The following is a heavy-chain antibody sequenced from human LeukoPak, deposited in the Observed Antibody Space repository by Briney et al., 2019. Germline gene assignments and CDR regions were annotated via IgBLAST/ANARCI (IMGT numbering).Heavy chain of an antibody. CDR3: ARAGTGDRSAVFDY. CDR2: INHNGYT. V-gene: IGHV4-39*07. J-gene: IGHJ4*02. D-gene: IGHD7-27*01. Sequence: SSETLSLTCAVSGGSISSSSYYWGWIRQPPGKGLEWIGEINHNGYTNYNPSLESRVTISVDTSKNQFSLKVYSLTAADTAVYFCARAGTGDRSAVFDYWGQEILVTVSS. CDR1: GGSISSSSYY.